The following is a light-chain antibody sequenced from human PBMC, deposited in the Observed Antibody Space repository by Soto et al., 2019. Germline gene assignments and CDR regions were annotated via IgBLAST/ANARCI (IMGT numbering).Light chain of an antibody. CDR3: ATWDDSLDGVV. CDR1: NSNIGTGYG. J-gene: IGLJ2*01. Sequence: QSVLTQPPSVTGAPGQRVTISSTWNNSNIGTGYGVHWYQQFPGTAPRLLTYGDNNRPSGVPDRFSGSKSGTSASLAISGLQSEDEADYYCATWDDSLDGVVFGGGTKVTVL. V-gene: IGLV1-40*01. CDR2: GDN.